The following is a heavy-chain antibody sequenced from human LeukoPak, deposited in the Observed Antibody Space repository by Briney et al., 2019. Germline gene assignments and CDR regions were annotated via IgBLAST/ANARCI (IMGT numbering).Heavy chain of an antibody. J-gene: IGHJ5*02. D-gene: IGHD6-13*01. CDR3: ARDRSSSWSAIHWSDP. CDR1: GGSISSGSYY. CDR2: IYTSGST. Sequence: SSETLSLTCTVSGGSISSGSYYWSWIRQPAGKGLEWIGRIYTSGSTNYNPSLKSRVTISVDTSKNQFSLKLSSVTAADTAVYYCARDRSSSWSAIHWSDPWGQGTLVTVSS. V-gene: IGHV4-61*02.